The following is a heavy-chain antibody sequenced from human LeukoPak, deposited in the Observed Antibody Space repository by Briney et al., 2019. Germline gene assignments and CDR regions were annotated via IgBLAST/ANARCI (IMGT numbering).Heavy chain of an antibody. CDR2: INHSGST. J-gene: IGHJ5*02. V-gene: IGHV4-34*01. Sequence: PSETLSLTCAVYGGSFSGYYWSWIRQPPGKGLEWIGEINHSGSTTYNPSLKSRVTISLATSKNQFSLKLSSVTAADTAVYYCARGNYYDSSAYYPSWGQGTLVTVSS. D-gene: IGHD3-22*01. CDR1: GGSFSGYY. CDR3: ARGNYYDSSAYYPS.